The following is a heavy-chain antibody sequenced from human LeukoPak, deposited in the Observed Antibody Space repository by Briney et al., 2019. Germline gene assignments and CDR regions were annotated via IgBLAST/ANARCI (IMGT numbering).Heavy chain of an antibody. CDR1: GGTFSSYA. CDR3: AREPRYSHNWFDP. V-gene: IGHV1-69*05. Sequence: GASVKVSCKASGGTFSSYAISWVRQAPGQGLEWMGGIIPIFGTANYAQKFQGRVTITTDESTSTAYMELSSLRSEDTAVYYCAREPRYSHNWFDPRGQGTLVTVSS. D-gene: IGHD5-18*01. J-gene: IGHJ5*02. CDR2: IIPIFGTA.